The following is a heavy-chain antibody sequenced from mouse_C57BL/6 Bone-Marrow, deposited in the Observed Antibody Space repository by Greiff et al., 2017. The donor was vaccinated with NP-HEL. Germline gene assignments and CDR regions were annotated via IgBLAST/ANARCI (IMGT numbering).Heavy chain of an antibody. J-gene: IGHJ1*03. Sequence: EVKLMESGGGLVKPGGSLKLSCAASGFTFSSYAMSWVRQTPEKRLEWVATISDGGSYTYYPDNVKGRFTISRDNAKNNLYLQMSHLKSEDTAMYYGDRGPCKYSSSYDWYFDVWGRGTTVTVSS. CDR1: GFTFSSYA. D-gene: IGHD1-1*01. CDR3: DRGPCKYSSSYDWYFDV. V-gene: IGHV5-4*03. CDR2: ISDGGSYT.